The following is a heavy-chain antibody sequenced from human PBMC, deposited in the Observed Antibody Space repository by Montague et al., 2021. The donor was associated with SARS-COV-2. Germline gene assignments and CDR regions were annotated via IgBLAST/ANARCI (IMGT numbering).Heavy chain of an antibody. D-gene: IGHD3-22*01. V-gene: IGHV5-51*01. Sequence: QSVAEVKMPGESLKISCKGSGYSFTNYWIAWVRRMPGKGLEWMGIIYPDDSDTRYSPSFQGQVTISADKSITTAYLQWSSLKASDTAMYYCARRYYDNTGSDYWGQGTLVTVSS. CDR2: IYPDDSDT. J-gene: IGHJ4*02. CDR1: GYSFTNYW. CDR3: ARRYYDNTGSDY.